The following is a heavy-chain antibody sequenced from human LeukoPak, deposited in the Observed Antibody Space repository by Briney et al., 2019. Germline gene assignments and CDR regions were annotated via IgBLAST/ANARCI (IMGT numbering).Heavy chain of an antibody. CDR1: GFTFSSSA. Sequence: GGSLRLSCAASGFTFSSSAMSWVRQAPGKGLEWVSVIYSGGSTNYADSVKGRFTISRDNSKNTLYLQMNSLRAEDTAVYYCARPETGHYGMDVWGQGTTVTVSS. V-gene: IGHV3-66*04. CDR2: IYSGGST. CDR3: ARPETGHYGMDV. J-gene: IGHJ6*02.